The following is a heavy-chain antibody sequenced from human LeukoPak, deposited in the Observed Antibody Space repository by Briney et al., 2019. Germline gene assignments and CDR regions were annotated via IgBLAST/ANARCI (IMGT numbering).Heavy chain of an antibody. CDR2: ISYSGST. CDR1: GGSISSYY. J-gene: IGHJ5*02. D-gene: IGHD3-22*01. CDR3: ASEPRFDSSGYLNWFVP. Sequence: SETLSLTCTFSGGSISSYYWSWIRQPPGKGLEWIACISYSGSTKYNPSLKSRVTISVDTSKNQLSLKLSSVTAADTAVYYCASEPRFDSSGYLNWFVPWGQGTLVTVSS. V-gene: IGHV4-59*01.